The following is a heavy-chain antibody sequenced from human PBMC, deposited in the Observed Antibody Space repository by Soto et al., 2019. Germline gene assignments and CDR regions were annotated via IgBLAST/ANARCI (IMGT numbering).Heavy chain of an antibody. D-gene: IGHD3-22*01. CDR2: IDYSGST. J-gene: IGHJ3*02. CDR3: ASLDSSGGDAFDI. V-gene: IGHV4-31*03. CDR1: GGSISSGGYY. Sequence: QVQLQESGPGLVKPSQTLSLTCTVSGGSISSGGYYWSWIRQHPGKGLEWIGYIDYSGSTYYNPSLKSRVTISVDTSKNQFSLKLRSVTAADTAVYYCASLDSSGGDAFDIWGQGTMVTVSS.